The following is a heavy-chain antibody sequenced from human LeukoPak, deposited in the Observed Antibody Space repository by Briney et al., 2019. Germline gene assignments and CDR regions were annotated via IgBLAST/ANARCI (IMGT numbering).Heavy chain of an antibody. D-gene: IGHD6-19*01. Sequence: PSETLSLTCAVYGGSFSGYYWSWIRQPPGKGLEWIGEINHSGSTNYNPSLKSRVTISVDTSKNQFSLKLSSVTAADTAVYYCAVAPYSSGCLDYWSQGTLVTVSS. CDR3: AVAPYSSGCLDY. CDR1: GGSFSGYY. J-gene: IGHJ4*02. CDR2: INHSGST. V-gene: IGHV4-34*01.